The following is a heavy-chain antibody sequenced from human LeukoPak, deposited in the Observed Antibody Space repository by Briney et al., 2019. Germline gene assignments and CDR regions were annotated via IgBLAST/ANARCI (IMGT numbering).Heavy chain of an antibody. J-gene: IGHJ6*03. CDR1: GDDVSTNSAT. CDR2: TYYRSKWFN. D-gene: IGHD5-18*01. Sequence: SQTLSLTCAISGDDVSTNSATWNWIRQSPSSGLEWLGRTYYRSKWFNENAVFVKSRTTLNADTSKNQFSLQLRSVTAADTAVYYCARGLRGYSYGAYYYYYYMDVWGKGTTVTVSS. CDR3: ARGLRGYSYGAYYYYYYMDV. V-gene: IGHV6-1*01.